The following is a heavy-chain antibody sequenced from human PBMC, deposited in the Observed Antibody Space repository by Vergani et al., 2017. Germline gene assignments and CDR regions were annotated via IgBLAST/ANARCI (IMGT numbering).Heavy chain of an antibody. CDR2: TWYDGNNK. V-gene: IGHV3-33*01. Sequence: QVQLVESGGGVVQPGRSLRLPCAASGFTFNQYGMPWVRPAPGKGLEWVAVTWYDGNNKQYADSVKGRFTISRDNSKSTMYLQMNSLRDEDKGVYYCARDLQLRYSRFDPWGQGTLVTVSS. CDR1: GFTFNQYG. CDR3: ARDLQLRYSRFDP. J-gene: IGHJ5*02. D-gene: IGHD3-16*01.